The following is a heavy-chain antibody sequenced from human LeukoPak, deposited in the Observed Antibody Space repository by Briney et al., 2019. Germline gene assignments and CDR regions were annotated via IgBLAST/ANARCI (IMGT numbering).Heavy chain of an antibody. CDR2: ISGSGTST. CDR1: GFTFSTYD. Sequence: GGSLRLSCAASGFTFSTYDMNWVRQAPGKGLGWVSGISGSGTSTYYADSVKGRFTISRDNSKNTLSLQMDSLRAEDTALYYCAKGFGITFGGFRAYWGQGSLVTVSS. CDR3: AKGFGITFGGFRAY. V-gene: IGHV3-23*01. D-gene: IGHD3-16*01. J-gene: IGHJ4*02.